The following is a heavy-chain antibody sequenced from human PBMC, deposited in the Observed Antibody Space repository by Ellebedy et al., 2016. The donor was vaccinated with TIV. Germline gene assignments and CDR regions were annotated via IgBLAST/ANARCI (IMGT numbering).Heavy chain of an antibody. Sequence: GESLKISCAASGYTFTSYWMHWVRQAPGKGLVWVSHINGDGSHTINADSVKGRFTISRDNAKNTLYLQMNSLSADDTAVYYCARDLYYGIDFWGQGTTVTVSS. CDR2: INGDGSHT. D-gene: IGHD2-8*01. V-gene: IGHV3-74*01. CDR3: ARDLYYGIDF. CDR1: GYTFTSYW. J-gene: IGHJ6*02.